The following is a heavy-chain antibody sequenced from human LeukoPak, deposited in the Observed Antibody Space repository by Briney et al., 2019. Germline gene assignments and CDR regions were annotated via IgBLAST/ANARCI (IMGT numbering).Heavy chain of an antibody. CDR2: IRYDGSEK. J-gene: IGHJ4*02. CDR1: GFTFNNYW. CDR3: ATDQYSSGWYYFDY. V-gene: IGHV3-7*03. D-gene: IGHD6-19*01. Sequence: GGSLRLSCEASGFTFNNYWMSWVRQAPGKGLEWVANIRYDGSEKYYADSVKGRFTISRDNSKNSLYLQMNSLRAEDTALYYCATDQYSSGWYYFDYWGQGTLVTVSS.